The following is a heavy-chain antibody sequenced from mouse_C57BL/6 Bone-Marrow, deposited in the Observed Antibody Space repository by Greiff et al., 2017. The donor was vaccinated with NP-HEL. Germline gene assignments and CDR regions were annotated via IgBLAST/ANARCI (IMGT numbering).Heavy chain of an antibody. CDR3: TGVYDGYYEKVGYFDY. V-gene: IGHV6-3*01. CDR2: IRLKSDNYAT. CDR1: GFTFSNYW. D-gene: IGHD2-3*01. Sequence: GGSMKLSCVASGFTFSNYWMNWVRQSPEKGLEWVAQIRLKSDNYATHYAESVKGRFTISRDDSKSSVYLQMNNLRAEDTGIYYCTGVYDGYYEKVGYFDYWGQGTTLTVSS. J-gene: IGHJ2*01.